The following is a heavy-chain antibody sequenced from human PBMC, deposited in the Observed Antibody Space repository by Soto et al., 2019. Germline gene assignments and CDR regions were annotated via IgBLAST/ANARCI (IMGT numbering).Heavy chain of an antibody. J-gene: IGHJ4*02. D-gene: IGHD1-26*01. CDR3: ARRGSGSYYDY. V-gene: IGHV3-23*01. Sequence: EVQLLESGGGLVQPGGSLRLSCAASGFTFSSYAMNWVRQAPGQGLEWVSVISGSGGSTYYGDSVKGRFTISRDNAKNTLYLQMNSLRAEDTAVYYCARRGSGSYYDYWGQGTLVTVSS. CDR2: ISGSGGST. CDR1: GFTFSSYA.